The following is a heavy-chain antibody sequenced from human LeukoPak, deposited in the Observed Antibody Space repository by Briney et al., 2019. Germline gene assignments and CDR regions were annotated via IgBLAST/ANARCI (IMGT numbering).Heavy chain of an antibody. J-gene: IGHJ6*02. CDR3: ARGVRGSFGDRYGMDV. V-gene: IGHV1-8*01. Sequence: ASVKVSCKASGYTFTSYDINWVRQATGQGLEWMGWMNPNSGNTGYAQKFQGRVTMTRNTSISTAYMELSSLRSEDTAVYYCARGVRGSFGDRYGMDVWGQGTTVTVSS. CDR2: MNPNSGNT. CDR1: GYTFTSYD. D-gene: IGHD3-10*01.